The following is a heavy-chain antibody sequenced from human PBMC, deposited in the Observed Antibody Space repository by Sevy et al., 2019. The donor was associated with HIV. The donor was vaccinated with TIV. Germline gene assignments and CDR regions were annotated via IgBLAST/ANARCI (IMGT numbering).Heavy chain of an antibody. J-gene: IGHJ6*02. CDR2: INPNSGGT. CDR3: ASPDYGSGSPRYYYYGMDV. V-gene: IGHV1-2*02. D-gene: IGHD3-10*01. CDR1: GYTFTGYY. Sequence: ASVKVSCKASGYTFTGYYMHWVRQAPGQGLEWMGWINPNSGGTNYAQKFQGRVTMTRDRSISTAYMELSRLRSDDTAGYYCASPDYGSGSPRYYYYGMDVWGQGTTVTVSS.